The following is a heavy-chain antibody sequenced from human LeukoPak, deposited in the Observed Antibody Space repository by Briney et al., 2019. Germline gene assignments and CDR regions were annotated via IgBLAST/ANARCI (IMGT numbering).Heavy chain of an antibody. Sequence: SETLSLTCTVSGGSISSGSYYWSWIRQPAGKGLEWIGRIYTSGSTNYNPSLKSRVTISVDTSKNQFSLKLSSVTAADTAVYYCASSAAGNPWGQGTLVTVSS. V-gene: IGHV4-61*02. CDR3: ASSAAGNP. CDR2: IYTSGST. D-gene: IGHD6-13*01. J-gene: IGHJ5*02. CDR1: GGSISSGSYY.